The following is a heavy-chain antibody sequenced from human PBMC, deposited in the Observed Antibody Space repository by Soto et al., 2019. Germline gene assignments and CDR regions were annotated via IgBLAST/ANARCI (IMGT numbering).Heavy chain of an antibody. D-gene: IGHD3-22*01. Sequence: EVQLVESGGGLVQSGESLRLSCAASGFKFSDAWMNWVRQAPGKGLEWVGRIRSKGSGGKTDYAAPVKGRFTIAKDDSKNTVYLQMSSLKTEDTAVYYCTHSLSFYYDSAVWGQGTMFTVSS. V-gene: IGHV3-15*07. J-gene: IGHJ3*01. CDR2: IRSKGSGGKT. CDR3: THSLSFYYDSAV. CDR1: GFKFSDAW.